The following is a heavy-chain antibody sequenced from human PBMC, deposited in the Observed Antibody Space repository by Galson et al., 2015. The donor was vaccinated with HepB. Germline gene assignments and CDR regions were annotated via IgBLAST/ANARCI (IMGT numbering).Heavy chain of an antibody. V-gene: IGHV1-69*04. Sequence: SVKVSCKASGGTFSSYAISWVRQAPGQGLEWMGRIVTILGIANYAQKFQGRVTITADKSTSTAYMELSSLRSEDMAVYYCASGVDYGDYPTHQLDYWGQGTLVTVSS. CDR1: GGTFSSYA. CDR3: ASGVDYGDYPTHQLDY. J-gene: IGHJ4*02. CDR2: IVTILGIA. D-gene: IGHD4-17*01.